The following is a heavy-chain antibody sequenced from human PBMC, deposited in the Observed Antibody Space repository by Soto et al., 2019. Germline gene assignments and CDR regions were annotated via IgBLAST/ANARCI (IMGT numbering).Heavy chain of an antibody. D-gene: IGHD3-22*01. CDR1: GGSISSYY. Sequence: QVQLQESGPGLVKPSETLSLTCTVSGGSISSYYWSWIRQPPGKGLEWIGYIYHTGSTNYNPSLHSRITFSASTSKNQFSLTLSSVTAADTAMYYCARVDRSGSYFAHWGQGTLVTVSS. CDR2: IYHTGST. J-gene: IGHJ4*02. V-gene: IGHV4-59*01. CDR3: ARVDRSGSYFAH.